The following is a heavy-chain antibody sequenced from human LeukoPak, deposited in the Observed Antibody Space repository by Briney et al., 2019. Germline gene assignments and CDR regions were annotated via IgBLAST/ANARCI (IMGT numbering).Heavy chain of an antibody. D-gene: IGHD5-24*01. V-gene: IGHV4-31*03. CDR2: IYYSGST. CDR3: ARDGGNLQSGDGYTAYFDY. CDR1: GGSISSGGYY. J-gene: IGHJ4*02. Sequence: NASQTLSLTCTVSGGSISSGGYYWSRIRQHPGKGLEWIGYIYYSGSTYYNPSLKSRVTISVDTSKNQFSLKLSSVTAADTAVYYCARDGGNLQSGDGYTAYFDYWGQGTLVTVSS.